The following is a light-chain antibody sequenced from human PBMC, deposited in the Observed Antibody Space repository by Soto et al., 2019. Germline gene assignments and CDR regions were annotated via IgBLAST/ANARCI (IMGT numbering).Light chain of an antibody. J-gene: IGLJ1*01. CDR2: EVN. CDR3: CSFTSSNTHV. Sequence: QSALTQPASVSGSPGQSITISCTGTSSDFGNYNLFSWYQQHPGKVPKLILFEVNKRPSGVSGRFSGSKSGNTASLTISWLQAEDEADYYCCSFTSSNTHVFGTGTKLTVL. CDR1: SSDFGNYNL. V-gene: IGLV2-23*02.